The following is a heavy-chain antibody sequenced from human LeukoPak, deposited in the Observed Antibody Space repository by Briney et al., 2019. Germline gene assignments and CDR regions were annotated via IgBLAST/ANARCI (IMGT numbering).Heavy chain of an antibody. CDR1: GYTFTSYD. V-gene: IGHV1-69*04. J-gene: IGHJ4*02. CDR3: ARIPCSGGSCYSYYFDY. Sequence: SVKVSCKASGYTFTSYDINWVRQAPGQGLEWMGRIIPILGIANYAQKFQGRVTITADKSTSTAYMELSSLRSEDTAVYYCARIPCSGGSCYSYYFDYWGQGTLVTVSS. CDR2: IIPILGIA. D-gene: IGHD2-15*01.